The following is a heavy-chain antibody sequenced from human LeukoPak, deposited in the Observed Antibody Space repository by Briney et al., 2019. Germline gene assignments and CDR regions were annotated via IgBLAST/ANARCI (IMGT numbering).Heavy chain of an antibody. CDR1: GYTFNDQD. CDR2: MNPDSGNA. J-gene: IGHJ4*02. Sequence: ASVKVSCKTSGYTFNDQDINWVRQVTGQGLEWRGWMNPDSGNADDVHKFQGRVTMTRNSSTSTAYLELSSLSSDDTAVYYCAVEGTLLGGDYYWGQGTLVTVSS. V-gene: IGHV1-8*01. D-gene: IGHD3-3*01. CDR3: AVEGTLLGGDYY.